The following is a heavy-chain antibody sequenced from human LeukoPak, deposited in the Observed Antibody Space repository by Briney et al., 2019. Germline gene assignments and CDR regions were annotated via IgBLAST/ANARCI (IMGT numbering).Heavy chain of an antibody. D-gene: IGHD3-22*01. J-gene: IGHJ4*02. Sequence: GSLRLSCAASGFTFSSYAMSWVRQAPGKGLEWIGSIYYSGSTYYNPSLKSRVTISVDTSKNQFSLKLSSVTAADTAVYYCASNPTYYYDSSGYYLYWGQGTLVTVSS. CDR3: ASNPTYYYDSSGYYLY. V-gene: IGHV4-38-2*01. CDR2: IYYSGST. CDR1: GFTFSSYA.